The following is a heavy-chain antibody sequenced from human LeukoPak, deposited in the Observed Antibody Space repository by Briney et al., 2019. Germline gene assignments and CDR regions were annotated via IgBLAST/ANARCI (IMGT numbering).Heavy chain of an antibody. D-gene: IGHD3-10*01. CDR3: VIGGTYGSGS. J-gene: IGHJ4*02. Sequence: GGSLRLSCAACGFPFTNTWMHWVRQAPGKGLVWVSLITGDGSSSNYADSVKGRFTISRDNAKNTLYLQMHSLRAEDTAVYYCVIGGTYGSGSWGQGTLVTVSS. V-gene: IGHV3-74*01. CDR1: GFPFTNTW. CDR2: ITGDGSSS.